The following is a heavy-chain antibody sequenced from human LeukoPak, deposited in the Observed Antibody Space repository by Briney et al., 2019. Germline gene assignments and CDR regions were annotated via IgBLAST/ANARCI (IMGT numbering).Heavy chain of an antibody. J-gene: IGHJ6*02. V-gene: IGHV4-34*01. Sequence: SETLSHTCAVYGGSFRGYYWSCIREPPGNGLEWSGEINHSGSTNYNPSLKSRVTISVDTYKNQFSLKLSSVTAADTAVYYCKRKRQYEILTGYWYGMDVWGQGTTVTVSS. CDR3: KRKRQYEILTGYWYGMDV. CDR1: GGSFRGYY. CDR2: INHSGST. D-gene: IGHD3-9*01.